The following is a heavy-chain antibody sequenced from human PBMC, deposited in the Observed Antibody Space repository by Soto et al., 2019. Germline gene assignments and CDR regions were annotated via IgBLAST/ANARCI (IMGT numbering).Heavy chain of an antibody. J-gene: IGHJ6*02. CDR3: ARDGGSYYESYYYGMDV. D-gene: IGHD1-26*01. V-gene: IGHV1-18*01. Sequence: QVQLVQSGAEVKKPGASVKVSCKASGYTFTSYGISWVRQAPGQGLEWMGWISAYNGNTNYAQKLQGRVTMTTDTSTRTAYMELRSLRSDDTAVYYCARDGGSYYESYYYGMDVWGQGTTVTVSS. CDR1: GYTFTSYG. CDR2: ISAYNGNT.